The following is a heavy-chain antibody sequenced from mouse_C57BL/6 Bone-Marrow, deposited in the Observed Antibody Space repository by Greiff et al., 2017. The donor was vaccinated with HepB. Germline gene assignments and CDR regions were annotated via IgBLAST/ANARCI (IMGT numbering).Heavy chain of an antibody. CDR3: ARQNDYPYAMDY. Sequence: EVMLVESGGDLVKPGGSLKLSCAASGFTFSSYGMSWVRQTPDKRLEWVATISSGGSYTYYPDSVKGRFTISRDNAKNTLYLQMSSLKSEDTAMYYCARQNDYPYAMDYWGQGTSVTVSS. CDR1: GFTFSSYG. CDR2: ISSGGSYT. D-gene: IGHD2-4*01. J-gene: IGHJ4*01. V-gene: IGHV5-6*01.